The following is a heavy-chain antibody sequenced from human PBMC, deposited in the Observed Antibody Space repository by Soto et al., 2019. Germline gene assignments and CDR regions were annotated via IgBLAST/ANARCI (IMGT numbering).Heavy chain of an antibody. J-gene: IGHJ6*02. V-gene: IGHV1-58*01. D-gene: IGHD5-12*01. CDR3: AAGPWDIVATITGYYYGMDV. Sequence: QMQLVQSGPEVKKPGTSVKVSCKASGFTFTSSAVQWVRQARGQRLEWIGWIVVGSGNTNYAQKCQERVTITRDMSTSTAYMELSSLRSEDTAVYYCAAGPWDIVATITGYYYGMDVWGQGTTVTVSS. CDR1: GFTFTSSA. CDR2: IVVGSGNT.